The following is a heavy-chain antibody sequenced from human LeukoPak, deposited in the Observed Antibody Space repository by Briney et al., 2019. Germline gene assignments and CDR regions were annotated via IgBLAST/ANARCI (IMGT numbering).Heavy chain of an antibody. V-gene: IGHV4-34*01. CDR1: GGSFRDYY. D-gene: IGHD3-22*01. CDR3: AKAPYLSSGS. J-gene: IGHJ3*01. CDR2: INHSGST. Sequence: SETLSLTCAVYGGSFRDYYWSWIRQPPGKGLEWIGEINHSGSTNYNPSFKSRVTIPLDTSKNQFSLKLTSVTAADRAVFYCAKAPYLSSGSWGQGILVAVSS.